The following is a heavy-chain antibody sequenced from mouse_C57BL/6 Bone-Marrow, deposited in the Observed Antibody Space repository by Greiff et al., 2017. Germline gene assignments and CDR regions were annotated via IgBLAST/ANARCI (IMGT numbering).Heavy chain of an antibody. CDR2: IYPSDSET. D-gene: IGHD2-1*01. CDR1: GYTFTSYW. CDR3: ARYGNYEPLYYDY. V-gene: IGHV1-61*01. Sequence: QVQLQQPGAELVRPGSSVKLSCKASGYTFTSYWMDWVKQRPGQGLEWIGNIYPSDSETHYNQKFQEKATLTVDKSSSTAYMQLSSLTSEDSAVYYCARYGNYEPLYYDYWGRGTSLTVSS. J-gene: IGHJ2*03.